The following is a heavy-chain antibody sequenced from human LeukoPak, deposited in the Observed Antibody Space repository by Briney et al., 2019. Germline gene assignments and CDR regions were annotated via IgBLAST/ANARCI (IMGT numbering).Heavy chain of an antibody. Sequence: GGSLRLSCAASGFTFSSYAMSWVRQAPGKGLEWVSAISGSGGSTYYADSVKGRFTISRDNSKNTLYLQMNSLRAEDTAVYYCARDGRQAYPPRDAFDIWGQGTMVTVSS. D-gene: IGHD3-16*01. CDR3: ARDGRQAYPPRDAFDI. CDR1: GFTFSSYA. CDR2: ISGSGGST. J-gene: IGHJ3*02. V-gene: IGHV3-23*01.